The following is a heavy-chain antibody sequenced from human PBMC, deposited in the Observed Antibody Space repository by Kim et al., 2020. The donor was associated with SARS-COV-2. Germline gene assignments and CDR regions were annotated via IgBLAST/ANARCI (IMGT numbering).Heavy chain of an antibody. D-gene: IGHD3-16*01. CDR1: GHFFTRDS. CDR2: IDCGNGNT. Sequence: ASVKVSCKTSGHFFTRDSIHWVRQAPGQGLEWMGGIDCGNGNTIYSQKFQGRVTFTTDTSASTAYMELSFLRSEDSAVYYCLGGFYLDYWARGTRAT. J-gene: IGHJ4*02. V-gene: IGHV1-3*01. CDR3: LGGFYLDY.